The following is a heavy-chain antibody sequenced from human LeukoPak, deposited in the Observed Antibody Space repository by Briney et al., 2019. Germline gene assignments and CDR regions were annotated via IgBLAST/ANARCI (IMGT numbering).Heavy chain of an antibody. Sequence: GGSLRLSCAASGFAFSVYAMSWLRQPPGKGLEWVSVISDSGSLTYYADSVKGRFTISRDNSKNTLFLQMNSLRAEDTAVYYCAKDARRTSGWYFFDYWGQGTLVTVSS. J-gene: IGHJ4*02. V-gene: IGHV3-23*01. CDR2: ISDSGSLT. CDR1: GFAFSVYA. CDR3: AKDARRTSGWYFFDY. D-gene: IGHD6-19*01.